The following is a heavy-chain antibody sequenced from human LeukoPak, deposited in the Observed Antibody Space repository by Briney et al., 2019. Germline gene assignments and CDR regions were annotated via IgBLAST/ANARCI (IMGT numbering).Heavy chain of an antibody. Sequence: ASVKVSCKASGYTFTSYAMHWVRQAPGQRLEWMGWINAGNGNTKYSQEFQGRVTITRDTSASTAYMELSSLRSEDMAVYYCARGRYCSGGSCYSYDAFDIWGQGTMVTVSS. J-gene: IGHJ3*02. V-gene: IGHV1-3*03. CDR3: ARGRYCSGGSCYSYDAFDI. CDR1: GYTFTSYA. D-gene: IGHD2-15*01. CDR2: INAGNGNT.